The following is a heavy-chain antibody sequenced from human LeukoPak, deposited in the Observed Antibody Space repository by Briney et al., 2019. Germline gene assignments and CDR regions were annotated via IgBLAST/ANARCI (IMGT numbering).Heavy chain of an antibody. CDR3: ARGTSSGWSYFDY. CDR1: GFTFSSYS. V-gene: IGHV3-21*01. D-gene: IGHD6-19*01. J-gene: IGHJ4*02. CDR2: ISSSSSYI. Sequence: GGSLRLSCAASGFTFSSYSMNWVRQAPRKGLEWVSSISSSSSYIYYADSVKGRFTISRDNAQNSLYLQMNSLRAEDTAVFYCARGTSSGWSYFDYWGQGTLVTVSS.